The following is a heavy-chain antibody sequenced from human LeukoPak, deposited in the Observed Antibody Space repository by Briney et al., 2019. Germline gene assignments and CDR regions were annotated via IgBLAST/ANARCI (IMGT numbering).Heavy chain of an antibody. V-gene: IGHV4-34*01. Sequence: SETLSLTCAVYGGSFSGYYWSWIRQPTGKGLEWIGEINHSGSTNYNPSLKSRVTISVDTSKNQFSLKLSSVTAADTAVYYCARGLKYQLRPPSYYYYGMDVWGQGTTVTVSS. J-gene: IGHJ6*02. CDR2: INHSGST. CDR3: ARGLKYQLRPPSYYYYGMDV. CDR1: GGSFSGYY. D-gene: IGHD2-2*01.